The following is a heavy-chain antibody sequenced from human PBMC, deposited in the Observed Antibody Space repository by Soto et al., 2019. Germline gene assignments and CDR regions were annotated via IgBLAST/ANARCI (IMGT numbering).Heavy chain of an antibody. V-gene: IGHV1-69*13. D-gene: IGHD6-6*01. Sequence: GASVKVSCKASGGTFSSYAISWVRQAPGQGLEWMGGIIPIFGTANYAQKFQGRVTITADESTSTAYMELSSLRSEDTAVYYCARDHSSSSGAGYYYYGMDVWGQGTTVTASS. CDR3: ARDHSSSSGAGYYYYGMDV. CDR1: GGTFSSYA. CDR2: IIPIFGTA. J-gene: IGHJ6*02.